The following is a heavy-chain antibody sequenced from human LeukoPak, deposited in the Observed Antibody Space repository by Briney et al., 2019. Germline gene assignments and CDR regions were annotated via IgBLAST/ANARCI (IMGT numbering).Heavy chain of an antibody. J-gene: IGHJ4*02. CDR2: ISSSSSYI. CDR3: AASYDSSGYYYRPYYFDY. Sequence: GGSLRLSCAASGFTFSSYSMNWVRQAPGKGLEWVSSISSSSSYIYYADSVKDRFTISRDNAKNSLYLQMNSLRAEDTAVYYCAASYDSSGYYYRPYYFDYWGQGTLVTVSS. V-gene: IGHV3-21*01. D-gene: IGHD3-22*01. CDR1: GFTFSSYS.